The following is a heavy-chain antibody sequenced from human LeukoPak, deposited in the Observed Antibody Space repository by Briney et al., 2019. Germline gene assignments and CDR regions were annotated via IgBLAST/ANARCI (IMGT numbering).Heavy chain of an antibody. CDR3: SEGYFEPFDH. CDR1: GVSVSTSH. CDR2: LSYTGKT. J-gene: IGHJ4*02. V-gene: IGHV4-59*02. Sequence: SETLSLTCNVSGVSVSTSHWSWIRQRPGKGLEWIGCLSYTGKTDYNPSLKSRVSISLGSSNNHFSLKLTSVTAADTAVYYCSEGYFEPFDHWGQGILVTVSS. D-gene: IGHD2/OR15-2a*01.